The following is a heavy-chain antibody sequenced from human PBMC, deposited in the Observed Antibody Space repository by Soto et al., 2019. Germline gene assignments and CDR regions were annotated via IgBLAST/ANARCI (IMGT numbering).Heavy chain of an antibody. V-gene: IGHV1-18*01. D-gene: IGHD1-26*01. CDR2: FSAYNGNT. Sequence: QVQLVQSATEVKKPGASVKVSCKASGYAFSTYGISWVRQAPGQGLEWMGWFSAYNGNTNYAQKLQDRVTMTTDTSTSTAYMELRSLRSDDTAVYYCARSSGTSYIWFDPWGQGTLVTVSS. CDR3: ARSSGTSYIWFDP. CDR1: GYAFSTYG. J-gene: IGHJ5*02.